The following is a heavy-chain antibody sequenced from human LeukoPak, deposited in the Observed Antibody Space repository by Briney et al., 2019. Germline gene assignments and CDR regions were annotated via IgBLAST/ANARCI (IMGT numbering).Heavy chain of an antibody. V-gene: IGHV3-30*04. CDR1: GFTFSSYA. CDR2: ISYDGSNK. Sequence: TGGSLRLSCAASGFTFSSYAMHWVRQAPGKGLEWVAVISYDGSNKYYADSVKSRFTISRDNSKNTLYLQMNSLRAEDTAVYYCARRGWSSWYRYYYYYMDVWGKGTTVTVSS. D-gene: IGHD6-13*01. CDR3: ARRGWSSWYRYYYYYMDV. J-gene: IGHJ6*03.